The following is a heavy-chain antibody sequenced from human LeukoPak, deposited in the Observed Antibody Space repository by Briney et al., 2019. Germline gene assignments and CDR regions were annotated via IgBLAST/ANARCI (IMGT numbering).Heavy chain of an antibody. CDR1: GYTFTDYF. Sequence: ASVKVSCKAFGYTFTDYFMHWVRQAPGQGLEWMGWINPKSGDSRFDQEFQCRVTMTRDTSISTVYIELSRLRPDDTAVYYCARTEDDYGDYYFDSWGQGTLVTVSS. J-gene: IGHJ4*02. CDR2: INPKSGDS. D-gene: IGHD4-17*01. CDR3: ARTEDDYGDYYFDS. V-gene: IGHV1-2*02.